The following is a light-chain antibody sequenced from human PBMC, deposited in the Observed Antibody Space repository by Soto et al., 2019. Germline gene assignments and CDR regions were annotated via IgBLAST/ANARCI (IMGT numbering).Light chain of an antibody. CDR2: DVS. CDR1: SSDVAGYNY. CDR3: SSYTSSSTPVV. Sequence: QSALTQPGSVSGSPGQSITISGTGTSSDVAGYNYVSWYQQHPGKAPKLMIYDVSNRPSGVSNRFSGSKSGNTASLTISGLQAEDQADYYCSSYTSSSTPVVFGGGTKLTVL. V-gene: IGLV2-14*01. J-gene: IGLJ2*01.